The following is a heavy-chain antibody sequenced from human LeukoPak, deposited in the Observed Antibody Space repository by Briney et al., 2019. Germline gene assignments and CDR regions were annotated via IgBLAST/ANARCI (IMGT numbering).Heavy chain of an antibody. CDR1: GFTLSGFA. J-gene: IGHJ6*01. CDR3: AKMKGHPLPKYYMDV. Sequence: GGSLRLSCAASGFTLSGFAMIWVRRTPGKGLEWVSGISGSGDNTLYADSVKGRFTISRDNSKNTLYLEMNSLRAEDTAIYYCAKMKGHPLPKYYMDVWGQGTTVTVSS. D-gene: IGHD1-26*01. V-gene: IGHV3-23*01. CDR2: ISGSGDNT.